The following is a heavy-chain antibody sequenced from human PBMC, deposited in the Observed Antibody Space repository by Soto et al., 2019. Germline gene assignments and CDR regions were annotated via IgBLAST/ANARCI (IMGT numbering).Heavy chain of an antibody. D-gene: IGHD1-26*01. CDR1: GGSVSNNGAT. V-gene: IGHV6-1*01. J-gene: IGHJ4*02. CDR2: AYYRSRWHY. CDR3: ARDPPDFNSGFDS. Sequence: PSQTLSLTCAICGGSVSNNGATWNWIRQSPSRGLEWLGRAYYRSRWHYDYATSVRSRITINPDTSKNQFSLQLSSVTPEDTAVYYCARDPPDFNSGFDSWGQGSLVTVSS.